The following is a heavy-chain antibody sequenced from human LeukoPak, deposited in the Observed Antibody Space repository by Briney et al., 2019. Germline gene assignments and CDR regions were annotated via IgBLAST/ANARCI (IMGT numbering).Heavy chain of an antibody. CDR1: GFTFSSYA. V-gene: IGHV3-23*01. J-gene: IGHJ5*02. Sequence: GGSLRLSCAASGFTFSSYAMSWVRQAPGKGLVWVSGISGIIGSTYYADSVKGRFTISRDDSKNTLYLQMNSLRAEDKAVYNAAKSCSREDDSSGYYPDGFYARGQVILVSVSS. D-gene: IGHD3-22*01. CDR3: AKSCSREDDSSGYYPDGFYA. CDR2: ISGIIGST.